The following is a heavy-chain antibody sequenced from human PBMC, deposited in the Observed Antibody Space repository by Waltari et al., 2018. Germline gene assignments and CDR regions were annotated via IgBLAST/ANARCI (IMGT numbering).Heavy chain of an antibody. Sequence: YGMHWVRQTPGKGLEWVAVIWYDGSRKYYADSVKGRFTISRDDSENTLYLQLNSLRVEDTAVYYCARDGTGAGRGSSFDSWGQGSLVTVSS. D-gene: IGHD6-13*01. CDR3: ARDGTGAGRGSSFDS. V-gene: IGHV3-33*01. J-gene: IGHJ4*02. CDR2: IWYDGSRK. CDR1: YG.